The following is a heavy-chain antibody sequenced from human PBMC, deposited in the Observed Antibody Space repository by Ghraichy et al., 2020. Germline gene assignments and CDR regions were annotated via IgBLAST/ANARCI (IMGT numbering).Heavy chain of an antibody. CDR1: GGSFSGYY. D-gene: IGHD5-12*01. Sequence: SQTLSLTCAVYGGSFSGYYWSWIRQPPGKGLEWIGEINHSGSTNYNPSLKSRVTISVDTSKNQFSLKLSSVTAADTAVYYWARRRRVLGEWLRLVAVAGDFDYWGQGTLVTVSS. J-gene: IGHJ4*02. CDR3: ARRRRVLGEWLRLVAVAGDFDY. V-gene: IGHV4-34*01. CDR2: INHSGST.